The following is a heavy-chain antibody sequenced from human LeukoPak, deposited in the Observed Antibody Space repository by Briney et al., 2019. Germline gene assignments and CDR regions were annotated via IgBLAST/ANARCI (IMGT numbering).Heavy chain of an antibody. CDR1: GYTFTSYG. J-gene: IGHJ6*02. CDR3: ARVWGSGWYPYYYYCGMDV. Sequence: GASVKVSCKASGYTFTSYGISWVRQAPGQGLEWMGWISAYNGNTNYAQKLQGRVTMTTDTSTSTAYMELRSLRSDDTAVYYCARVWGSGWYPYYYYCGMDVWGQGTTVTVSS. CDR2: ISAYNGNT. D-gene: IGHD6-19*01. V-gene: IGHV1-18*01.